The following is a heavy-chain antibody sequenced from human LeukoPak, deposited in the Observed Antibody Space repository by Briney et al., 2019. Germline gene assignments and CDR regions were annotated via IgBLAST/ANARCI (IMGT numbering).Heavy chain of an antibody. Sequence: ASVKVSCKASGYTFTSYYMHWVRQAPGQGLEWMGIINPSGGSTSYAQKSQGRVTMTRDTSTSTVYMELSSLRSEDTAVYYCARDLVSYDSPSSLPDYWGQGTLVTVSS. CDR1: GYTFTSYY. CDR3: ARDLVSYDSPSSLPDY. V-gene: IGHV1-46*01. J-gene: IGHJ4*02. D-gene: IGHD3-22*01. CDR2: INPSGGST.